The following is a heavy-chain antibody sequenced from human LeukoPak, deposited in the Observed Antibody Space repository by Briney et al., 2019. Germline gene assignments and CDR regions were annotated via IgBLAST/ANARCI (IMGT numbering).Heavy chain of an antibody. D-gene: IGHD3-10*01. J-gene: IGHJ5*02. CDR2: INHSGST. Sequence: GSLRLSCTASGFTFGDYAVSWVRQAPGKGLEWIGEINHSGSTNYNPSLKSRVTISVDTSKNQFSLKLSSVTAADTAVYYCARGGITMVRGVATLNWFDPWGQGTLVTVSS. CDR1: GFTFGDYA. CDR3: ARGGITMVRGVATLNWFDP. V-gene: IGHV4-34*01.